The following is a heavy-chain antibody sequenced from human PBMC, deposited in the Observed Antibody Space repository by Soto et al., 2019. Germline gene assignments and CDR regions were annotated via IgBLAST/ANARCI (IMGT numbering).Heavy chain of an antibody. J-gene: IGHJ4*02. CDR1: GGSISSGDYY. CDR2: IYYSGST. CDR3: ARTYYYDSSGYDPPLYYFDY. V-gene: IGHV4-30-4*01. Sequence: PSETLSLTCTVSGGSISSGDYYWSWIRQPPGKGLEWIGYIYYSGSTYYNPSLKSRVTISVDTSKNQFSLKLSSVTAADTAVYYCARTYYYDSSGYDPPLYYFDYWGQGTLVTVSS. D-gene: IGHD3-22*01.